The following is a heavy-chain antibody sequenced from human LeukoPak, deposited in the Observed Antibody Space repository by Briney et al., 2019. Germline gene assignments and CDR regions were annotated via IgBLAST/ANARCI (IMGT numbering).Heavy chain of an antibody. D-gene: IGHD2-15*01. V-gene: IGHV1-2*02. J-gene: IGHJ4*02. CDR1: GYTFTGYY. CDR3: ARDGGYCSGGSCYNYFDY. Sequence: ASVKVSCKASGYTFTGYYMHWVRQAPGQGLEWMGWINPNSGGTNYAQKFQGRVTMTRDTSISTAYMELSRLRSDDTAVYYCARDGGYCSGGSCYNYFDYWGQGTLVTVSS. CDR2: INPNSGGT.